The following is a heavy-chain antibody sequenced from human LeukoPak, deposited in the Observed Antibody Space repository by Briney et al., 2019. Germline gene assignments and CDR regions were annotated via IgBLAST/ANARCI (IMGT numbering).Heavy chain of an antibody. CDR2: IKQDGSEK. D-gene: IGHD4-17*01. CDR1: GFTFSSYW. CDR3: AVSEGGDYGDYELY. V-gene: IGHV3-7*01. Sequence: GGSLRLSCAASGFTFSSYWMSWVRQAPGKGLEWVANIKQDGSEKYYVDSVKGRFTISRDNAKNSLYLQTNSLRAEDTAVYYCAVSEGGDYGDYELYWGQGTLVTVSS. J-gene: IGHJ4*02.